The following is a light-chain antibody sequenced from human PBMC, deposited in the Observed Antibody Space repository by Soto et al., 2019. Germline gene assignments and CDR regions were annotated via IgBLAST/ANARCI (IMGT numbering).Light chain of an antibody. CDR2: LGS. J-gene: IGKJ1*01. CDR1: QSLLHSNGYNY. V-gene: IGKV2-28*01. CDR3: MQALQTPKT. Sequence: DIVMTQSPLSLPVTPGEPASISCRSSQSLLHSNGYNYLDWYLQKPGQSPQLLIYLGSNRASGVPDRFSGSGSCTDFTLKISRVEAEDVGVDYCMQALQTPKTFGQGNKVEIK.